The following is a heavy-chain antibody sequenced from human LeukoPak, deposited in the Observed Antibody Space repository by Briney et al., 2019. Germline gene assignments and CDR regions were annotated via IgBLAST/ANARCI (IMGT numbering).Heavy chain of an antibody. V-gene: IGHV4-34*01. Sequence: PSETLSLTCAVYGGSFSGYYWSWIRQPPGKGLEWIGEINHSGSTNYNPSLKSRVTISVDTSKNQLSLQLNSVTPEDTAVYYCARGGFYYYGMDVWGQGTTVTVSS. J-gene: IGHJ6*02. CDR1: GGSFSGYY. CDR3: ARGGFYYYGMDV. CDR2: INHSGST.